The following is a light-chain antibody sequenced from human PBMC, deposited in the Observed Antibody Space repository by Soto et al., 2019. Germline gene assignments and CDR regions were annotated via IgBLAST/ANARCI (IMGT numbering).Light chain of an antibody. Sequence: QSALTQPASVSGSPGQSITISFTGTSSDVGGYNYVSWYQQHPGKAPKLMIYEVSNRPSGVSNRFSGSKYGNTASLTISGLQAEDEADYYCSSYTSSSTLGVVFGGGTQLTVL. V-gene: IGLV2-14*01. J-gene: IGLJ2*01. CDR3: SSYTSSSTLGVV. CDR1: SSDVGGYNY. CDR2: EVS.